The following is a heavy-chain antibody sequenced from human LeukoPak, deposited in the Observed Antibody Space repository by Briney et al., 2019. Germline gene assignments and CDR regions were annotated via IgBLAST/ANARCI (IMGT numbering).Heavy chain of an antibody. CDR1: GYTLTSYG. Sequence: ASVKVSCKASGYTLTSYGITWVRQAPGQGLEWMGWISAYNGNTNYAQNLQGRVTMTTDTYTITAYMELRSLRSDHRSVYYCARFRQVVTATQWSFDYCREPTLLTVSS. J-gene: IGHJ4*02. V-gene: IGHV1-18*01. D-gene: IGHD2-21*02. CDR3: ARFRQVVTATQWSFDY. CDR2: ISAYNGNT.